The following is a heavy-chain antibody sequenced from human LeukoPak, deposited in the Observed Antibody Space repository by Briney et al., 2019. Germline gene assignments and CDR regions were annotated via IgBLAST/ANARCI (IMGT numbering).Heavy chain of an antibody. CDR2: LHDSGRT. D-gene: IGHD3-16*01. CDR3: ARSHDVY. CDR1: GGSVSSGSYY. J-gene: IGHJ4*02. V-gene: IGHV4-61*01. Sequence: PSETLSLTCTVSGGSVSSGSYYWIWIRQPPGKGLEWIGYLHDSGRTNYSPSLKSRVTISVDTSKNQFSLKMSSVTAADTAVYYCARSHDVYWGQGTLVTVSS.